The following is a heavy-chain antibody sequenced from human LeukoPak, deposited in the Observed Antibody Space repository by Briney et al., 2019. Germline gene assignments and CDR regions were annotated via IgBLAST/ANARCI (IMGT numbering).Heavy chain of an antibody. V-gene: IGHV4-39*02. Sequence: PSETLSLTCIVSGGSISTSSYYWGWIRQPPGKGLEWIGTIYYSGSTNYNPSLKSRVTISVDTSKNRFSLKLSSVTAADTAVYYCARETKTYYFESSAYYPYYFDSWGQGTLVTVSS. CDR1: GGSISTSSYY. D-gene: IGHD3-22*01. CDR2: IYYSGST. J-gene: IGHJ4*02. CDR3: ARETKTYYFESSAYYPYYFDS.